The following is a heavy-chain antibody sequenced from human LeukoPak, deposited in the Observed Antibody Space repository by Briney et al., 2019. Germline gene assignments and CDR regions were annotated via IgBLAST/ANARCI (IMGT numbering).Heavy chain of an antibody. CDR1: GFTFSGSA. J-gene: IGHJ5*02. CDR2: IRSKANSYAT. V-gene: IGHV3-73*01. CDR3: TRHSSSWFHNWFDP. Sequence: GGSLKLSCAASGFTFSGSAMHWVRQASGKGLEWVGRIRSKANSYATAYAASVKGRFTISRDDSKDTAYLQMNSLKTEDTAVYYCTRHSSSWFHNWFDPWGQGTLVTVSS. D-gene: IGHD6-13*01.